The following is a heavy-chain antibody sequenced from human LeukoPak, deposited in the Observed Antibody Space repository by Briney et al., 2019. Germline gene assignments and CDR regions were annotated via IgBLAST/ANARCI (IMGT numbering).Heavy chain of an antibody. J-gene: IGHJ5*02. CDR2: ISAYNGNT. CDR1: GYTFTSYG. Sequence: ASVKVSCKASGYTFTSYGISWVRQAPGQGLEWMGWISAYNGNTNYAQKLQGRVTMTTDTSTSTAYMELRSLRSDDTAVYYCARDPDAYDIPSNWFDPWGQGTLVTVSS. CDR3: ARDPDAYDIPSNWFDP. D-gene: IGHD3-9*01. V-gene: IGHV1-18*01.